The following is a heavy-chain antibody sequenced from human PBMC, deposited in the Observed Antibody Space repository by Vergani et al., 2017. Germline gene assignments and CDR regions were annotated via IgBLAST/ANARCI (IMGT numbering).Heavy chain of an antibody. CDR1: GFSLSTSGMR. J-gene: IGHJ4*02. V-gene: IGHV2-70*04. CDR3: ARTPYHSSGSAPFDY. D-gene: IGHD3-22*01. Sequence: QATLKESGPALVKPTQTLTLTCTFSGFSLSTSGMRVSWIRQTPGKALEWLARIDWDDDKVYSTSLKTRLTISKDTSKNQVVLIMTNMDPVDTATYYCARTPYHSSGSAPFDYWGQGTLVTVSS. CDR2: IDWDDDK.